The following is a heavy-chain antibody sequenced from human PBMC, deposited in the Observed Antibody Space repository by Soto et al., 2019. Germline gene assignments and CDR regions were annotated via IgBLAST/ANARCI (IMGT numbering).Heavy chain of an antibody. V-gene: IGHV1-46*01. CDR3: ARDLTSGDY. J-gene: IGHJ4*02. Sequence: QVQLVQSGAEVKNPGASVKLSCKASGYIFTNYYIHWVRQAPGKGLEWMAIINPNGGSTNSAQEFQCRVTLARDTFTNTFYMELSSLRSEDTAIYYCARDLTSGDYWGQGTLVTVSS. D-gene: IGHD7-27*01. CDR2: INPNGGST. CDR1: GYIFTNYY.